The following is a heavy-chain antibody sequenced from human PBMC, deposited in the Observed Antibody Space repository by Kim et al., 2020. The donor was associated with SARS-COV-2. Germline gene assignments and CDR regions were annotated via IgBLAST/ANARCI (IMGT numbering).Heavy chain of an antibody. CDR2: ISYYGTNK. D-gene: IGHD6-19*01. CDR1: GFTFRNYA. J-gene: IGHJ6*01. CDR3: ATDLAQWLASGYFYGMDV. V-gene: IGHV3-30-3*01. Sequence: GGSLRLSCAASGFTFRNYALHWVRQAPGKGPEWVSVISYYGTNKSYADSVKGRFTISRDNSKDTLYLNMNSLKIDDKGLYYFATDLAQWLASGYFYGMDV.